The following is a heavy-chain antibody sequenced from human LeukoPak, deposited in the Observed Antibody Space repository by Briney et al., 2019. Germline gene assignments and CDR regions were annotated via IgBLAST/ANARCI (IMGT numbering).Heavy chain of an antibody. Sequence: GGSLRLSCAASGFTFSIYSMNWVRQAPGKGLEWVSSISSSSSYVYYADSVKGLFTISRDNAKNSLYLQMNSLRAEDTAVYYCARTDLDCSGGSCPDYWGQGTLVTVSS. V-gene: IGHV3-21*01. D-gene: IGHD2-15*01. J-gene: IGHJ4*02. CDR2: ISSSSSYV. CDR1: GFTFSIYS. CDR3: ARTDLDCSGGSCPDY.